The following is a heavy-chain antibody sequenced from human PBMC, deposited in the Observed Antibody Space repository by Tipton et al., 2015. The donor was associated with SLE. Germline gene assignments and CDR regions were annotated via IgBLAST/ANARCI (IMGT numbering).Heavy chain of an antibody. CDR3: AREVQGFDY. V-gene: IGHV3-11*01. Sequence: GSLRLSCAASGFTFSDYYMSWIRQAPGKGLEWISYISSSGSITFYADSVKGRFTISRDNAKNSLFLQMNSLRAEDTAVYYCAREVQGFDYWGQGTLVTVSS. CDR2: ISSSGSIT. CDR1: GFTFSDYY. D-gene: IGHD3-10*01. J-gene: IGHJ4*02.